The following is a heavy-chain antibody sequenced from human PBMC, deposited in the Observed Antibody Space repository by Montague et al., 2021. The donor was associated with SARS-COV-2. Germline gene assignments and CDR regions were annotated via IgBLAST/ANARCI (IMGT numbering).Heavy chain of an antibody. CDR1: GGSISSYY. D-gene: IGHD3-9*01. J-gene: IGHJ6*03. CDR3: ARAKRTAFDWLVPNSGYYYYYIDV. CDR2: IFYSGST. Sequence: SETLSLTCTVSGGSISSYYWSWIRQPPGKGLEWIGYIFYSGSTNYNPSLKSRVTISVDTSKNQFSLKLSSVTAADTAVYYCARAKRTAFDWLVPNSGYYYYYIDVWGQGTTVTVSS. V-gene: IGHV4-59*01.